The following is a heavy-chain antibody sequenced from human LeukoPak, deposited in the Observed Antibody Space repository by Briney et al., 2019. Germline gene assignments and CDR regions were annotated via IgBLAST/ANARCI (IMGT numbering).Heavy chain of an antibody. V-gene: IGHV4-39*01. D-gene: IGHD4-23*01. CDR1: GGSISSCSYY. J-gene: IGHJ4*02. Sequence: SETLSLTCTVSGGSISSCSYYWGRIRQPPGKGLEWIGSIYYSGSTYYNPSLKSRVTISVDASKNQFSLKLSSVTAADTAVYYCARRIVVTRGFDYWRQGTLVTVSS. CDR3: ARRIVVTRGFDY. CDR2: IYYSGST.